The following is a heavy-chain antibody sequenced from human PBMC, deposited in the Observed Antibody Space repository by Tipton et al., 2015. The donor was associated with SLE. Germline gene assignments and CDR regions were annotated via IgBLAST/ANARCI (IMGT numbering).Heavy chain of an antibody. Sequence: SLRLSCAASGFTFSSYWMSWVRQAPGKGLEWVANIKQDGSEKYYVDSVKGRFTISRDNAKNSLYLQMNSLRAEDTAVYYCAKALPRLIVVVTATFDYWGQGTLVTVSS. J-gene: IGHJ4*02. CDR1: GFTFSSYW. CDR2: IKQDGSEK. V-gene: IGHV3-7*02. D-gene: IGHD2-21*02. CDR3: AKALPRLIVVVTATFDY.